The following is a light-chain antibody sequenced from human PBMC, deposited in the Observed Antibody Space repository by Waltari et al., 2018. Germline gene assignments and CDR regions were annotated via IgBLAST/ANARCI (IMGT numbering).Light chain of an antibody. CDR2: GAS. J-gene: IGKJ2*01. Sequence: EIVLTQSPGTLSLSPGERATLSCRANQRISNIYLAWYQQKSGQDPGLVIYGASYRATGIPDRFSGSGSGTDFTLTIDRVEPEDVAVYYCQHCGGSPPYTFGQGTKLKI. CDR3: QHCGGSPPYT. CDR1: QRISNIY. V-gene: IGKV3-20*01.